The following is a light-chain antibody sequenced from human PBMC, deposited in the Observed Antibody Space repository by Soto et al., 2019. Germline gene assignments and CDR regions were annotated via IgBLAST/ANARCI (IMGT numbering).Light chain of an antibody. Sequence: DVTMTKSPSSLSAYIGGSVTIHCRASQSISSYLNWYQQKQGKAPKVMIYAASSLQSGVPSRFSGSGYGTDVTLTLSSLQTADFATYYCQQSYSTPLTFGGGTKVDIK. CDR1: QSISSY. J-gene: IGKJ4*01. V-gene: IGKV1-39*01. CDR2: AAS. CDR3: QQSYSTPLT.